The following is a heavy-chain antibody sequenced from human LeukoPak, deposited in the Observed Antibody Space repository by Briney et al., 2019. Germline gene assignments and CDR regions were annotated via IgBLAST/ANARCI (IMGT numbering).Heavy chain of an antibody. J-gene: IGHJ4*02. CDR2: INPNSGGS. CDR1: GYTFTGYY. CDR3: SGEYCSCGSCYMRFDY. D-gene: IGHD2-15*01. V-gene: IGHV1-2*06. Sequence: ASVKISCKASGYTFTGYYMHWVRQAPGQRLEWMGRINPNSGGSNYAQKFQGRVTMTRDTSINTAYMEVSRLRSDDTAVYYCSGEYCSCGSCYMRFDYWGQGTLVTVSS.